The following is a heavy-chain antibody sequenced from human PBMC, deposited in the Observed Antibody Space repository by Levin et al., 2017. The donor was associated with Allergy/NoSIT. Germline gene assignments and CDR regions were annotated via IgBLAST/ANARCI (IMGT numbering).Heavy chain of an antibody. CDR2: ISWNSGSI. CDR1: GFTFDDYA. Sequence: GGSLRLSCAASGFTFDDYAMHWVRQAPGKGLEWVSGISWNSGSIGYADSVKGLFTISRDNAKNSLYLQMNSLRTEDTALYYCARDNIGLPDAFDIWGQGTMVIVSS. J-gene: IGHJ3*02. V-gene: IGHV3-9*01. D-gene: IGHD3-10*01. CDR3: ARDNIGLPDAFDI.